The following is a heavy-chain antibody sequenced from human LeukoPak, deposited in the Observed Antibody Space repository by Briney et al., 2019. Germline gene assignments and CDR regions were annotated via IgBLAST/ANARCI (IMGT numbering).Heavy chain of an antibody. CDR1: GFTFSSYG. CDR3: AKNRNQPLRDYFDY. D-gene: IGHD1-14*01. V-gene: IGHV3-30*02. J-gene: IGHJ4*02. CDR2: IRYDGSNK. Sequence: PGGSLRLSCAASGFTFSSYGMHWVRQAPGKGLEWVAFIRYDGSNKYYADSVKGRFTISRDNSENTLYLQMNSLRAEDTAVYYCAKNRNQPLRDYFDYWGQGTLVTVSS.